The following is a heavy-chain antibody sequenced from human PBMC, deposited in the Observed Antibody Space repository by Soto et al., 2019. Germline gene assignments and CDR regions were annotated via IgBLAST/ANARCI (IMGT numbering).Heavy chain of an antibody. CDR1: GYTFTSYG. J-gene: IGHJ4*02. CDR2: ISAYNGNT. V-gene: IGHV1-18*04. D-gene: IGHD3-22*01. CDR3: AADMDYYDSSGKFDY. Sequence: ASVKVCCKTSGYTFTSYGISWVRQAPGQGHEWMGWISAYNGNTNYAQKFKERVTITRDMSTSTAYMELSSLRSEDTAVYYRAADMDYYDSSGKFDYWGQGTLVTVSS.